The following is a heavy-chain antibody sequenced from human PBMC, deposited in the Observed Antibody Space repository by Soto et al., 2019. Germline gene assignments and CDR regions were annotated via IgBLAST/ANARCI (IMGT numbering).Heavy chain of an antibody. CDR2: IYPGDSDT. J-gene: IGHJ6*02. CDR3: ARHVHIAVAGEDGMDV. CDR1: GYSFTSYW. D-gene: IGHD6-19*01. V-gene: IGHV5-51*01. Sequence: GESLKISCKGSGYSFTSYWIGWVRQMPGKGLEWMGIIYPGDSDTRYSPSFQGQVTISADKSISTAYLKWSSLKASDTAMYYCARHVHIAVAGEDGMDVWGQGTTVTVSS.